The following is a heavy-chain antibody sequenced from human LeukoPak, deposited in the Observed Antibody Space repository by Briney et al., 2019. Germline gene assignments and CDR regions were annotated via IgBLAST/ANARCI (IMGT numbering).Heavy chain of an antibody. CDR1: GFTFSSYA. CDR3: AKVRGAMIEVVITPQPPDY. Sequence: PGGSLRLSCAASGFTFSSYAMSWVRQAPGKGLEWVSAISGSGGSTYYADSVKGRFTISRDNSKNTLYLQMNSLRAEDTAVYYCAKVRGAMIEVVITPQPPDYWGQGTLVTVSS. CDR2: ISGSGGST. D-gene: IGHD3-22*01. V-gene: IGHV3-23*01. J-gene: IGHJ4*02.